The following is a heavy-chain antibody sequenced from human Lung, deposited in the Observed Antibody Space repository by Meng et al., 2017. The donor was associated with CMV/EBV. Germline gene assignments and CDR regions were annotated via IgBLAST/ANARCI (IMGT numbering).Heavy chain of an antibody. D-gene: IGHD6-6*01. Sequence: GGSLRLXCAASGFTFNTYAMNWVRQAPGKGLEWVSVIFGVGGTTYYADSVKGRFTISRDNFQKTLYLEMNSLRAEDTAVYDCAKGSEYGNSYLDYWGQGTLVTVSS. CDR2: IFGVGGTT. CDR1: GFTFNTYA. V-gene: IGHV3-23*03. J-gene: IGHJ4*02. CDR3: AKGSEYGNSYLDY.